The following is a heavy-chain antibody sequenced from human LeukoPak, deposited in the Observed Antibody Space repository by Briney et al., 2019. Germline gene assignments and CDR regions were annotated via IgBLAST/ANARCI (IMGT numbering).Heavy chain of an antibody. Sequence: PSQTLSLACAVSGGSISSGGYSWSWIRQPAGKGLEWIGRIYTSGSTNYNPSLKSRVTMSVDTSKNQFSLKLSSVTAADTAVYYCAREYCSGGSCWDSWFDPWGQGTLVTVSS. CDR3: AREYCSGGSCWDSWFDP. J-gene: IGHJ5*02. CDR1: GGSISSGGYS. D-gene: IGHD2-15*01. CDR2: IYTSGST. V-gene: IGHV4-61*02.